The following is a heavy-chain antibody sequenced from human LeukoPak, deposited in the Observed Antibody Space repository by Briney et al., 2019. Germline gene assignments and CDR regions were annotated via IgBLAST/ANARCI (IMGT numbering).Heavy chain of an antibody. D-gene: IGHD2-15*01. Sequence: ASVKVSCKASGGTFSSYAISWVRQAPGQGLEWMGWISAYNGTTNYAQKLQGRVTMTTDTSTSTAYMELRSLRSDDTAVYYCARDCSGGSCSDAFDIWGQGTMVTVSS. J-gene: IGHJ3*02. CDR3: ARDCSGGSCSDAFDI. CDR2: ISAYNGTT. V-gene: IGHV1-18*01. CDR1: GGTFSSYA.